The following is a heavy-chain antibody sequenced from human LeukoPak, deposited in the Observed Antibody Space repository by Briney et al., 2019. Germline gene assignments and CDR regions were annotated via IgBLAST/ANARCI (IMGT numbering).Heavy chain of an antibody. D-gene: IGHD4-11*01. CDR1: GGSTTGYF. V-gene: IGHV4-59*08. CDR3: ARHVTVTYDAFDL. CDR2: VYYKGDT. J-gene: IGHJ3*01. Sequence: SETLSLTCSVSGGSTTGYFWTWIRQPPGKGPEWIGYVYYKGDTSYSPSLDSRVSISVDTSKKLFSLKLNSVTAADTAMYYCARHVTVTYDAFDLWGQGTMVTVSS.